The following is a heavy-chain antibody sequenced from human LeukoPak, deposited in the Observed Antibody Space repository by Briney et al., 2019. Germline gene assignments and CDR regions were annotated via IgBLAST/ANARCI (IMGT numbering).Heavy chain of an antibody. CDR3: ARDRMVRGPDYYYGMDV. CDR2: ISYVVNNK. CDR1: GFTFSSYS. Sequence: PGRSLRLSCAASGFTFSSYSMHCVRQAPGKGMEWVAVISYVVNNKYYADSVKGRFTIYRDNSKNTLYLQMNSLRAEDTAVYYCARDRMVRGPDYYYGMDVWGQGTTVSVSS. D-gene: IGHD3-10*01. J-gene: IGHJ6*02. V-gene: IGHV3-30-3*01.